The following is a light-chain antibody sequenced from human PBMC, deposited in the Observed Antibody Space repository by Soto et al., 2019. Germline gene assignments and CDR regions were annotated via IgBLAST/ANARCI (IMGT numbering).Light chain of an antibody. Sequence: QSVLTQPPSVSGAPGQRVTISCTGSSSNIGAGYGVHWYQQLPGTAPKHLIYGNNNRPSGVPDRFSGSKSGTSASLAITGLQAEDEADFYCQSYDSSLSGGVFGGGTKLTVL. CDR3: QSYDSSLSGGV. J-gene: IGLJ3*02. CDR2: GNN. CDR1: SSNIGAGYG. V-gene: IGLV1-40*01.